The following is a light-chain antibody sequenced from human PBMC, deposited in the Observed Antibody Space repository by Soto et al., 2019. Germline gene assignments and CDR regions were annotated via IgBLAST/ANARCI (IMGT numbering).Light chain of an antibody. V-gene: IGLV7-43*01. CDR3: LLYYGGAWV. J-gene: IGLJ3*02. Sequence: QAVVTQEPSPTVSPGRTVTLTCASSTGAVTSFYYPNWFQQKAGQAPRVLIYSTSNKHSWTPARFSGSLLGDKAALTLSGVQPEDEAEYYCLLYYGGAWVFGGGTKLTVL. CDR1: TGAVTSFYY. CDR2: STS.